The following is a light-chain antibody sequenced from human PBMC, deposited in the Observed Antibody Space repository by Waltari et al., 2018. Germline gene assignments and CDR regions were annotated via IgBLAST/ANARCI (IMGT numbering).Light chain of an antibody. CDR3: QQYYNTPYT. Sequence: DIVMTQSPASLAVSLGERATIHCTSSQSVVYSSNNKNYLAWYQQKPGQPPKLLIYWASTRESGVPDRFSGSGSGTDFTLTISSLQAEDVAVYYCQQYYNTPYTFGQGTKLEIK. V-gene: IGKV4-1*01. CDR2: WAS. CDR1: QSVVYSSNNKNY. J-gene: IGKJ2*01.